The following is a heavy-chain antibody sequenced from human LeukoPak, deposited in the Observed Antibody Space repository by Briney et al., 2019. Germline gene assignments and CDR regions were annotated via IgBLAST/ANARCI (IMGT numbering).Heavy chain of an antibody. Sequence: GGTLRLSCAASGFTFDDYAMHWVRQAPGKGLEWVSLISGDGGSTSHADSVKGRFTISRDNSKNSLYLQMNSLRTEDTALYYCAKALPIYDFFGYWGQGTLVTVSS. CDR2: ISGDGGST. CDR1: GFTFDDYA. CDR3: AKALPIYDFFGY. J-gene: IGHJ4*02. V-gene: IGHV3-43*02. D-gene: IGHD3-3*01.